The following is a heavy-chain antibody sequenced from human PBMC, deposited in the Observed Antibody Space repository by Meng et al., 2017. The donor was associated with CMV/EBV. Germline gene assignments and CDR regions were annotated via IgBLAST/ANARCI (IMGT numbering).Heavy chain of an antibody. V-gene: IGHV1-18*01. Sequence: ASVKVSCKASGYTFTSYGISWVRQAPGQGLEWMGWISAYNGNTNYAQKLQGRVTMTTDTSTSTAYMELSSLRSEDTAVYYCASGLGKGHHYGISAERFGELLSLGYWGQGTLVTVSS. CDR3: ASGLGKGHHYGISAERFGELLSLGY. CDR2: ISAYNGNT. CDR1: GYTFTSYG. D-gene: IGHD3-10*01. J-gene: IGHJ4*02.